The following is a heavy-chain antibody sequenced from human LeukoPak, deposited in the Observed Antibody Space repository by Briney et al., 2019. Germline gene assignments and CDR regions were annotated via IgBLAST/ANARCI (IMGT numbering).Heavy chain of an antibody. V-gene: IGHV3-11*01. CDR1: EFVFSDYY. D-gene: IGHD3-10*01. J-gene: IGHJ4*02. Sequence: GGSLRLSCAASEFVFSDYYMSWIRRAPGKGLEWVSYISDSGSTIYYADSVKGRFTISRDNAKNSLYLQMNSLRAEDTAVYYCAREMEGDYGSGTFFDHWGQGNMVTVSS. CDR3: AREMEGDYGSGTFFDH. CDR2: ISDSGSTI.